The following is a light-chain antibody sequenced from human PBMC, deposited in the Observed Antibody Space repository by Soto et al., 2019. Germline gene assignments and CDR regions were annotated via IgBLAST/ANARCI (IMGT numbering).Light chain of an antibody. J-gene: IGLJ3*02. Sequence: QSVLTQPASVSGSRGQSITISCTGTSSNVGSYNFVSWYRQYPGKAPELIIYEVSQRPSTFFNRLSGSKSGNTASLTISGLQSDDEADYYCCSYAGNNALVFGGGTKVTVL. CDR2: EVS. V-gene: IGLV2-23*02. CDR3: CSYAGNNALV. CDR1: SSNVGSYNF.